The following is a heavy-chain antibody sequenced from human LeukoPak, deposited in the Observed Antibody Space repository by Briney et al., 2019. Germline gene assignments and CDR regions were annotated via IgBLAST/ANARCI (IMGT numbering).Heavy chain of an antibody. CDR3: ARRRAGPTFGGVIVGNRSLERYAFDI. V-gene: IGHV1-8*01. CDR1: GYTFTGYD. Sequence: ASVKVSCKASGYTFTGYDINWVRQATGQGLEWVGWMNPNSANTGYAHKFQGRVTMTRNTSISTAYMELSSLRSEDTAVYYCARRRAGPTFGGVIVGNRSLERYAFDIWGQGTMVTVSS. CDR2: MNPNSANT. J-gene: IGHJ3*02. D-gene: IGHD3-16*02.